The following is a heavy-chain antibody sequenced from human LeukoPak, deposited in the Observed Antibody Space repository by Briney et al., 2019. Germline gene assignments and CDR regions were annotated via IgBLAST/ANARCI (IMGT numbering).Heavy chain of an antibody. Sequence: PSETLSLTCTVSGGSISSSSYYWGWIRQPPGKGLEWIGSIYYSGSTYYNPSLKSRVTISVDTSKNQFSLKLSSVTAADTAVYYCARTDIVATTYYFDYWGQGTLVTVSS. CDR3: ARTDIVATTYYFDY. D-gene: IGHD5-12*01. CDR1: GGSISSSSYY. J-gene: IGHJ4*02. CDR2: IYYSGST. V-gene: IGHV4-39*01.